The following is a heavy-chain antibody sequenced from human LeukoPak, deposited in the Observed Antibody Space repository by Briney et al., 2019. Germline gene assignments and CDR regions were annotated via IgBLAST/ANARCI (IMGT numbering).Heavy chain of an antibody. CDR2: INPNSGGT. J-gene: IGHJ4*02. CDR3: TRDLKVRSLQFSAFADD. CDR1: GYTFTGYY. V-gene: IGHV1-2*02. Sequence: PSVKVSCKASGYTFTGYYMHWVRQAPGQGLEWMGWINPNSGGTNYAQKFQGRVTMTRDTSISTAYMELSRLRSDDTAVYYCTRDLKVRSLQFSAFADDWGQGTLVTVSS. D-gene: IGHD5-24*01.